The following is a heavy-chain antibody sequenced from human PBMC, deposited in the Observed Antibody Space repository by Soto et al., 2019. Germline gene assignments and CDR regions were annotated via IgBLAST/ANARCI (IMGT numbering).Heavy chain of an antibody. CDR1: GFTFSNYW. J-gene: IGHJ6*02. D-gene: IGHD3-22*01. CDR3: ASLVVVVPYGMDV. Sequence: GGSLRLSCAASGFTFSNYWMSWVRQAPGKGLEWVANIKQDGSDKNYVDSVRGRFTISRDNAKSSLYLQMSNLRAEDTAVYYCASLVVVVPYGMDVWGQGTTVTVSS. V-gene: IGHV3-7*01. CDR2: IKQDGSDK.